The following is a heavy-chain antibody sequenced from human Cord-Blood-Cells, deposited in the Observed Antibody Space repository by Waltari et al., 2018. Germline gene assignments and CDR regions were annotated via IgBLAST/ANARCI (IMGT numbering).Heavy chain of an antibody. Sequence: QVQLQESGPGLVKPSETLSLTCTVSGGSISRYYWSWIRQPVGKGLEWIGRIYTSGSTNDNPSRKSRVTMSVDTSKNQFSLKLSSVTAADTAVYYCARDYSSSWYDYWGQGTLVTVSS. CDR3: ARDYSSSWYDY. J-gene: IGHJ4*02. V-gene: IGHV4-4*07. CDR1: GGSISRYY. D-gene: IGHD6-13*01. CDR2: IYTSGST.